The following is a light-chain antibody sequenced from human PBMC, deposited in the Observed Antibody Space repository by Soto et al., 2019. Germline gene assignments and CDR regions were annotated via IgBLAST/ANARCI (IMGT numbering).Light chain of an antibody. J-gene: IGKJ2*01. CDR1: ESLFGF. CDR2: GGS. CDR3: QSYNDWAFA. V-gene: IGKV3-15*01. Sequence: EIVLTQSPATLSVSPGDRVTLSCRASESLFGFLAWYQQKSGQSPRLLIDGGSTRATGIPARLSGSGSATDFTVTISSLPTEDFAVYFCQSYNDWAFASGLGTKLEI.